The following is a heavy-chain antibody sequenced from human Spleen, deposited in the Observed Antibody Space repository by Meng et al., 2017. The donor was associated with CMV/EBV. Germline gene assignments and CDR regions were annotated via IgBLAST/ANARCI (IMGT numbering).Heavy chain of an antibody. D-gene: IGHD3-3*01. CDR2: IGHSGST. Sequence: GESFSDYCWKWNSQSPGKGLEWIGEIGHSGSTNYNPSLKSRVTISVDTSKKQFSLRLKSVTTADTAVYYCARASLFGVVIMDYYFDYWGQGSLVTVSS. J-gene: IGHJ4*02. CDR1: GESFSDYC. V-gene: IGHV4-34*01. CDR3: ARASLFGVVIMDYYFDY.